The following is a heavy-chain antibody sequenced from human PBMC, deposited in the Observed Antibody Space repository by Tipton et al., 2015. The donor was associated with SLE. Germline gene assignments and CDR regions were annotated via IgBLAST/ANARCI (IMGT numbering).Heavy chain of an antibody. CDR3: AKATRSVGATGAFDY. J-gene: IGHJ4*02. CDR1: GFTFSSYA. Sequence: SLRLSCAASGFTFSSYAMSWVRQAPGKGLEWVSAISGSGGSTYYADSVKGRFTISRDNSKNTLYLQMNSLRAEDTAVYYCAKATRSVGATGAFDYWGQGTLVTVSS. D-gene: IGHD1-26*01. CDR2: ISGSGGST. V-gene: IGHV3-23*01.